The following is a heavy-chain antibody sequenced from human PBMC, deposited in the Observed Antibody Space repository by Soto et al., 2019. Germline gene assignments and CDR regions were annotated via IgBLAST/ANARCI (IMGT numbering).Heavy chain of an antibody. CDR3: ARGIVPAAPGDYMDV. V-gene: IGHV3-66*01. Sequence: GGSLRLSCAASGFTVSSNYMSWVRQAPGKGLEWVSVIYSGGSTYYADSVKGRFTISRDNSKNTLYLQMNSLRAEDTAVYYCARGIVPAAPGDYMDVWGKGTTVTVSS. J-gene: IGHJ6*03. D-gene: IGHD2-2*01. CDR2: IYSGGST. CDR1: GFTVSSNY.